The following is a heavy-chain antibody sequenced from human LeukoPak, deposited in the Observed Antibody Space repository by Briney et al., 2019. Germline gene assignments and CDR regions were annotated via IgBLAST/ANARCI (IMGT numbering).Heavy chain of an antibody. D-gene: IGHD4-17*01. V-gene: IGHV3-53*01. Sequence: GGSLRLSCAASGFIVSNTYMTWVRQAPGKGLEWVSVIHNDGSTYYADSVKGRFTISRDNSKNTLYLQMNSLRAEDTAVYYCAKDQMTTVPFDYWGQGTLVTVSS. CDR1: GFIVSNTY. J-gene: IGHJ4*02. CDR2: IHNDGST. CDR3: AKDQMTTVPFDY.